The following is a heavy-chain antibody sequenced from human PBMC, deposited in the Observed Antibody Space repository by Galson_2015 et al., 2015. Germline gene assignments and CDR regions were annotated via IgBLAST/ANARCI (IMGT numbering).Heavy chain of an antibody. J-gene: IGHJ1*01. CDR2: TNQDGSRI. CDR3: SRDLSGSDDY. V-gene: IGHV3-74*01. Sequence: SLRLSCAAYGFTLRRYWMHWVRLVPGKGLVWVARTNQDGSRIDYADSMKGRFTISRDNAKNILYLQMNSLRIDDTAIYYCSRDLSGSDDYWGQGTLVTVSS. CDR1: GFTLRRYW. D-gene: IGHD3-16*01.